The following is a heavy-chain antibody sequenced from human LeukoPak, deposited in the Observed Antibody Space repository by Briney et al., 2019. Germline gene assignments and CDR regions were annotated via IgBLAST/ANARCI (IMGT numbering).Heavy chain of an antibody. V-gene: IGHV3-21*04. CDR3: ARDRVGVGGNGWEN. J-gene: IGHJ4*02. CDR2: ISSSSSYI. D-gene: IGHD6-19*01. Sequence: PGGSLRLSCAASGFTFSSYSMNWVRQAPGKGLEWVSSISSSSSYIYYADSVKGRFTISRANAKNSLYLQMNSLRAEDTAVYYCARDRVGVGGNGWENGGQGTLVSVFS. CDR1: GFTFSSYS.